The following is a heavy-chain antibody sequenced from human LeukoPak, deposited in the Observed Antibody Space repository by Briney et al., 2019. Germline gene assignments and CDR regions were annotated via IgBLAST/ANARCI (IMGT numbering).Heavy chain of an antibody. CDR1: GFTFSHYS. CDR2: ISTSSSTI. Sequence: GGSLRLSCAASGFTFSHYSMNWVRQAPGKGLQWVSYISTSSSTICYADSVKGRFTISRDNAKNSLYPQMNSLRAEDTAVYYCAREYYGDPDYWGQGTLVTVSS. V-gene: IGHV3-48*01. D-gene: IGHD4-17*01. CDR3: AREYYGDPDY. J-gene: IGHJ4*02.